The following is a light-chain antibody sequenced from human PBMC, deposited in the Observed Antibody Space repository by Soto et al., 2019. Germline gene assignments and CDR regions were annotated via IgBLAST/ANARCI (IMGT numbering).Light chain of an antibody. CDR2: EVT. Sequence: QSALTQPASVSGSPGQSITISCSGTSSDVGSNNRVSWFQQHPGSAPKLMIYEVTKRPSGVSSRFSGSKSGDTASLTISGLQAEDEADYYCSSYTPLNTLVFGGGTKLTVL. CDR1: SSDVGSNNR. CDR3: SSYTPLNTLV. J-gene: IGLJ3*02. V-gene: IGLV2-23*02.